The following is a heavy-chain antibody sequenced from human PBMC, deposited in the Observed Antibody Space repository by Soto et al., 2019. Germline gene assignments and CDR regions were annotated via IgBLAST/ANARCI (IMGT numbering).Heavy chain of an antibody. CDR1: GGPFPHGGYY. CDR2: THYSGDA. J-gene: IGHJ4*02. CDR3: ARGDPQVSSVFAY. D-gene: IGHD3-16*01. Sequence: SETLSLTCTVSGGPFPHGGYYWRWIRQEPGEGLDWIGYTHYSGDASCNPSLRSRVTISTDTSKTQFSLRLRSVTSADTAVYYCARGDPQVSSVFAYWGQGMLVTLSS. V-gene: IGHV4-31*03.